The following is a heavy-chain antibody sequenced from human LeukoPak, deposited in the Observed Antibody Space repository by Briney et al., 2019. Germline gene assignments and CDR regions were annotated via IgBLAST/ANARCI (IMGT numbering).Heavy chain of an antibody. CDR1: GFAFNTYA. V-gene: IGHV3-23*01. Sequence: GGSLRLSCAASGFAFNTYAMHWVRQAPGKGLEWVSGLNAAGGLTYYADSVRGRFTISRDNSKSTVFLQMSSLRAEDTAVYFCAKGRGRAIFGYADFDFWGQGTLVTVSS. CDR2: LNAAGGLT. J-gene: IGHJ4*02. CDR3: AKGRGRAIFGYADFDF. D-gene: IGHD5-12*01.